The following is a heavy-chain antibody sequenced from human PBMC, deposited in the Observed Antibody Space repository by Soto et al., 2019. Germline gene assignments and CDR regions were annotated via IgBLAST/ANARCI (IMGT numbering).Heavy chain of an antibody. CDR1: VFTFSNAW. J-gene: IGHJ4*02. V-gene: IGHV3-15*01. D-gene: IGHD3-3*01. CDR3: TPQPILRFLEWSPFDY. Sequence: EVQLVESGGGLVKPGGSLRLSCAASVFTFSNAWMSWVRQAPGKGLEWVGRIKSKTDGWTTDYAAPVKGRFTISRDDSKNTLYLQMNSLKTEYTAVYYFTPQPILRFLEWSPFDYWGQGTLVTVSS. CDR2: IKSKTDGWTT.